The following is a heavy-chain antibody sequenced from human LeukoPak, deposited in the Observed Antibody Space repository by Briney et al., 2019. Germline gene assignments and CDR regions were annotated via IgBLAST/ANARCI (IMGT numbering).Heavy chain of an antibody. CDR3: ARGGRIAAADY. Sequence: SETLSLTCTVSGVSISSTSYYWGWIRQPPGKGLEWIASIYYSGSTYYNPSLKSRVTISVDTSKNQFSLKLSSVTAADTAVYYCARGGRIAAADYWGQGTLVTVSS. CDR1: GVSISSTSYY. D-gene: IGHD6-13*01. J-gene: IGHJ4*02. V-gene: IGHV4-39*01. CDR2: IYYSGST.